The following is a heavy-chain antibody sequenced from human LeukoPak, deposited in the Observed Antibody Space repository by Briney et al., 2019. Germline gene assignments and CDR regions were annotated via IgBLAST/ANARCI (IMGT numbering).Heavy chain of an antibody. J-gene: IGHJ4*02. CDR2: INPNSGGT. CDR1: GYTFTGYY. CDR3: ARTGYYYDSSGYYEY. V-gene: IGHV1-2*02. D-gene: IGHD3-22*01. Sequence: ASVKVSCKASGYTFTGYYMHWVRQAPGQGLEWMGWINPNSGGTNYAQKLQGRVTMTTDTSTSTAYMELRSLRSDDTAVYYCARTGYYYDSSGYYEYWGQGTLVTVSS.